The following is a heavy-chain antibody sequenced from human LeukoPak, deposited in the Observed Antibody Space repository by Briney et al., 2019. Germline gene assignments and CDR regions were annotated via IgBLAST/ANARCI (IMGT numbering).Heavy chain of an antibody. V-gene: IGHV1-2*02. Sequence: GASVKVSCKASGYTFTGYYMHWARQAPGQGLEWMGWINPNSGGTNYQGRVTMTRDTSISTAYMELSRLRSDDTAVYYCARGTRTTIFGVVQYYMDVWGKGTTVTVSS. J-gene: IGHJ6*03. CDR2: INPNSGGT. D-gene: IGHD3-3*01. CDR1: GYTFTGYY. CDR3: ARGTRTTIFGVVQYYMDV.